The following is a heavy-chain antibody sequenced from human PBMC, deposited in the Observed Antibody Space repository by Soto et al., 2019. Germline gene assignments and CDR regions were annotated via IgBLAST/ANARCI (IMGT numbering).Heavy chain of an antibody. Sequence: ASETLCLTWTVYGGSISSISNYWGCIRQPPGKGLEWIGTIYYSGSTSYNPSLKSRVTISVDTSKNQFSLKLRSVTAADSAVYYCARLCSGYSFGCYDYWGQGTQVTVSS. CDR3: ARLCSGYSFGCYDY. CDR2: IYYSGST. V-gene: IGHV4-39*01. J-gene: IGHJ4*02. CDR1: GGSISSISNY. D-gene: IGHD5-18*01.